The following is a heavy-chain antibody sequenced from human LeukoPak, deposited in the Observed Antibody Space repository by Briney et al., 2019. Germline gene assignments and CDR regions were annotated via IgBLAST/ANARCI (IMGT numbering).Heavy chain of an antibody. CDR1: GGSISSSSYY. J-gene: IGHJ4*02. V-gene: IGHV4-39*01. CDR3: ARQEVYCSSTSCYARGYSYGTFFDY. D-gene: IGHD2-2*01. CDR2: INHSGST. Sequence: PSETLSLTCTVSGGSISSSSYYWGWIRQPPGKGLEWIGEINHSGSTNYNPSLKSRVTISVDTSKNQFSLKLSSVTAADTAVYYCARQEVYCSSTSCYARGYSYGTFFDYWGQGTLVTVSS.